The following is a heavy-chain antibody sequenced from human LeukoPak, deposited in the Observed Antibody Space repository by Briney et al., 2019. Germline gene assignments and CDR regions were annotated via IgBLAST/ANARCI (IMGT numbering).Heavy chain of an antibody. Sequence: SETLSLTCTVSGGSISSGGYYWSWIWQPPGKGLEWIGYIYHSGSTYYNPSLKSRVTISVDRSKNQFSLKLSSVTAADTAVYYCARINDFWSGSIDYWGQGTLVTVSS. CDR1: GGSISSGGYY. J-gene: IGHJ4*02. V-gene: IGHV4-30-2*01. D-gene: IGHD3-3*01. CDR3: ARINDFWSGSIDY. CDR2: IYHSGST.